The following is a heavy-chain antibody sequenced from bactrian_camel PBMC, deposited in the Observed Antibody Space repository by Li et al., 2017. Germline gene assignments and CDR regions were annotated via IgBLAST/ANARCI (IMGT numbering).Heavy chain of an antibody. J-gene: IGHJ4*01. CDR3: AAATARCGGGWPAPGWYSY. CDR2: IDGDGGP. D-gene: IGHD4*01. V-gene: IGHV3S55*01. Sequence: VQLVESGGGSVAAGGSLRLSCAPSEFTYRQYCMAWFRQAPGKEREVVAAIDGDGGPRYRDSVKGRFTISKDNAKNPLFLQMNSLKPEDTAMYYCAAATARCGGGWPAPGWYSYWGQGTQVTVS. CDR1: EFTYRQYC.